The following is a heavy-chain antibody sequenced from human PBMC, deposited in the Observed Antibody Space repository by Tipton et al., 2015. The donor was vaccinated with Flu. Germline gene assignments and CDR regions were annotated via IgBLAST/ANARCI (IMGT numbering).Heavy chain of an antibody. Sequence: LRLSCSVSGDSIGSRYYWGWIRQPPGKGLEWIGNIHRSGNTYHNPSLKSRVTISVDTSKNQFSLKLSSVTAADTAVYYCARSTYYYGSGSSDYWGQGTLVTVSS. D-gene: IGHD3-10*01. J-gene: IGHJ4*02. V-gene: IGHV4-38-2*01. CDR1: GDSIGSRYY. CDR3: ARSTYYYGSGSSDY. CDR2: IHRSGNT.